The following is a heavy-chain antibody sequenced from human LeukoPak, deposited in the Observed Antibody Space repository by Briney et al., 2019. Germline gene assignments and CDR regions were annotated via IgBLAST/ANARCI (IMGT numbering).Heavy chain of an antibody. J-gene: IGHJ4*02. CDR1: GDSISSSHW. Sequence: KPSGTLSLTCAVSGDSISSSHWWSWVRQSPGKGLEWIGEIYHSGNTNYNPSLKSRAAISLDKSSNQFSLRLTSVTAADTAMYFSAREEMPGKFDYWGQGTLVTVPS. CDR2: IYHSGNT. V-gene: IGHV4-4*02. D-gene: IGHD1-26*01. CDR3: AREEMPGKFDY.